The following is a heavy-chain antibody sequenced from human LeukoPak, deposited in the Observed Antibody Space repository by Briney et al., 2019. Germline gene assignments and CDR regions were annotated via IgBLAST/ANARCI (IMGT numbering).Heavy chain of an antibody. D-gene: IGHD3/OR15-3a*01. V-gene: IGHV4-34*01. CDR1: VESFSGFY. CDR3: ARRGLLPLDY. Sequence: SETLSLTCAVYVESFSGFYWNWIRQLPGKGLEWIGEIDHTGNTSYNPSLKSRVTMSVDTSKNQFSLKLNSVTAADTAVYYCARRGLLPLDYWGQGTLVTVSS. J-gene: IGHJ4*02. CDR2: IDHTGNT.